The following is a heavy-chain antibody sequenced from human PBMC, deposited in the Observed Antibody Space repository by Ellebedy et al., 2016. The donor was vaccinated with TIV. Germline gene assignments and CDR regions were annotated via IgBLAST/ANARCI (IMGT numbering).Heavy chain of an antibody. D-gene: IGHD4-23*01. Sequence: GESLKISCAASGLTFSSHAMSWVRQAPGKGLEWVSSITESSGNTYYADSVKGRFTISRDNSKDTLFLQMNSLRAEDTAIYFCARDPVGVGPTFDVWGQGTMVTVSS. V-gene: IGHV3-23*01. CDR2: ITESSGNT. J-gene: IGHJ3*01. CDR1: GLTFSSHA. CDR3: ARDPVGVGPTFDV.